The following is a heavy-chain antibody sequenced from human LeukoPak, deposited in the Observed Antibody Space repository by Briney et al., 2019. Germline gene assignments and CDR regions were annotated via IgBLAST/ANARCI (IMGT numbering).Heavy chain of an antibody. J-gene: IGHJ5*02. CDR3: ARHVLDGYSSSWYVQWFDP. CDR2: IYYSGST. D-gene: IGHD6-13*01. V-gene: IGHV4-39*01. Sequence: SETLSLTCTVSGGSISSSSHYWGWIRQPPGKVLEWIGSIYYSGSTYYNPSLKSRVTISVDTSKNQFSLKLSSVTAADTAVYYCARHVLDGYSSSWYVQWFDPWGQGTLVTVSS. CDR1: GGSISSSSHY.